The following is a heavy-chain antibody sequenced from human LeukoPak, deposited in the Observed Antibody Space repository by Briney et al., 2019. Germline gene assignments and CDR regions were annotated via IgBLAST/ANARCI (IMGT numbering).Heavy chain of an antibody. Sequence: GGSLRLSCAASGFAFSDFSMNWVRQAPGKGLEWVSSISSSSSYIYYADSVKGRFTISRDNAKNSLYLQMNSLRAEDTAVYYCARDLNYYGSGSRWGQGTLVTVSS. D-gene: IGHD3-10*01. CDR1: GFAFSDFS. CDR3: ARDLNYYGSGSR. V-gene: IGHV3-21*01. CDR2: ISSSSSYI. J-gene: IGHJ4*02.